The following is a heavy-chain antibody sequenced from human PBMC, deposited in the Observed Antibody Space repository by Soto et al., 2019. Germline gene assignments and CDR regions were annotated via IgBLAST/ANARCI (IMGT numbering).Heavy chain of an antibody. CDR2: ISYSGNT. V-gene: IGHV4-59*01. CDR3: ARAPLVLSQSYLDS. Sequence: SETLTLTCTVSGGSISNFYWSWIRQPPGKGLEWIGYISYSGNTHYNPSLKSRVSISVDTSKNQFTLNVTSVTAAYRAVYYCARAPLVLSQSYLDSRGQGPPVTVSS. CDR1: GGSISNFY. J-gene: IGHJ4*02. D-gene: IGHD2-15*01.